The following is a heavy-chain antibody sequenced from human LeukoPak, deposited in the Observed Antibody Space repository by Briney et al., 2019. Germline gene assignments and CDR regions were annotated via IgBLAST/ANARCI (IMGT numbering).Heavy chain of an antibody. CDR1: GYSFTSYW. J-gene: IGHJ3*02. CDR3: ARHGGNGGYSRVAAFDI. D-gene: IGHD3-22*01. V-gene: IGHV5-51*01. Sequence: GESLKISCKGSGYSFTSYWIGWVRQMPGKGLEWIGIIYPGDSDTRYSPSFQGQVTISADKSISTAYLQWSSLKASDTAMYYCARHGGNGGYSRVAAFDIWGQGTMVTVSS. CDR2: IYPGDSDT.